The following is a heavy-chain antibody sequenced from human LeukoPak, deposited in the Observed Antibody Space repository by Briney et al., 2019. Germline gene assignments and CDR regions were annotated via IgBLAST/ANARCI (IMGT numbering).Heavy chain of an antibody. CDR2: IIPILGIA. V-gene: IGHV1-69*04. CDR1: GGTFSSYA. CDR3: AKIAAAVRTADY. J-gene: IGHJ4*02. D-gene: IGHD6-13*01. Sequence: SVKVSCKASGGTFSSYAISWVRQAPGQGLEWMGRIIPILGIANYAQKFQGRVTITADRSTSTAYMELSSLRSEGTAVYYCAKIAAAVRTADYWGQGTLVTVSS.